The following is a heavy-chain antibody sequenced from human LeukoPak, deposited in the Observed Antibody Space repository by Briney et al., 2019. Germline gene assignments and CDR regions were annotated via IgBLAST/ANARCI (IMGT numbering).Heavy chain of an antibody. D-gene: IGHD1-7*01. CDR1: GGSISSGGYS. CDR2: IYTSGST. V-gene: IGHV4-61*02. CDR3: ARGTGTTTPYDY. Sequence: PSETLSLTCAVSGGSISSGGYSWSWIRQPAGKGLEWIGRIYTSGSTNYNPSLKSRVTMSVDTSKNQFSLKLSSVTAADTAVYYCARGTGTTTPYDYWGQGTLVTVSS. J-gene: IGHJ4*02.